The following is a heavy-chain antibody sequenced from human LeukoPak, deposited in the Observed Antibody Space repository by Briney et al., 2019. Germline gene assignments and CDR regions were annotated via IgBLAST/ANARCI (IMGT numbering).Heavy chain of an antibody. CDR3: ARDAYEYAFDI. V-gene: IGHV3-53*01. CDR2: LYSGGNT. Sequence: GGSLRLSCAASGFTVSSNYMNWVRQAPGKGLEWVSVLYSGGNTYYADSVKGRFTTSRDNSKNTLYLQMNSLRVEDTAVYYCARDAYEYAFDIWGQGTMVTVSS. J-gene: IGHJ3*02. CDR1: GFTVSSNY. D-gene: IGHD5-12*01.